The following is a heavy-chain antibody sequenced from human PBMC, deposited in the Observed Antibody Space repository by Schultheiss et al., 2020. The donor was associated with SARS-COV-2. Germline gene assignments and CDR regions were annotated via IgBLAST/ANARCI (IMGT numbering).Heavy chain of an antibody. D-gene: IGHD3-16*02. V-gene: IGHV3-30-3*01. CDR2: ISYDGSNK. Sequence: GGSLRLSCAASGYTFSSYAMHWVRQAPGKGLEWVAVISYDGSNKYYADSVKGRFTISRDNSKNTLYLQMNSLRAEDTAVYYCARDAGLGYDYIWGSYRLLYYYGMDVWGQGTTVTVSS. CDR1: GYTFSSYA. J-gene: IGHJ6*02. CDR3: ARDAGLGYDYIWGSYRLLYYYGMDV.